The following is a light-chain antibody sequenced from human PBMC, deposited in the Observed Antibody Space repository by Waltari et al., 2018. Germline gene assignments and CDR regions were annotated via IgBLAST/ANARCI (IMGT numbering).Light chain of an antibody. Sequence: EIVLTQPPATLSLSPGERATLSCRASQSVSSSYLAWYQQNPGQAPRLLIHGASSRATGIPDRFSSSGSGTDFTLTISRLGPEDFAVYYCQQYGSSPRTFGQGTKVEIK. CDR2: GAS. V-gene: IGKV3-20*01. CDR1: QSVSSSY. J-gene: IGKJ1*01. CDR3: QQYGSSPRT.